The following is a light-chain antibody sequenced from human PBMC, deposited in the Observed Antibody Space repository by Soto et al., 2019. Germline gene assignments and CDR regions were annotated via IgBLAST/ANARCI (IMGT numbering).Light chain of an antibody. Sequence: EIVLTQSPATLSLSPGERATLSCRASQSVSTFLAWYQHKPGQAPRLLIYDASNSATGIPDRFRGSGSGTDFTLTISGLEPEDFALYYCQQGTDWPPGTFGQGTKVEIK. CDR3: QQGTDWPPGT. CDR1: QSVSTF. V-gene: IGKV3-11*01. CDR2: DAS. J-gene: IGKJ1*01.